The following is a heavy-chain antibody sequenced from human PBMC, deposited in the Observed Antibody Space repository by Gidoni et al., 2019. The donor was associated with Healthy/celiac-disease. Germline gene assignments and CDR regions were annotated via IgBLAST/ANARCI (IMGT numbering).Heavy chain of an antibody. Sequence: QVQLVQSGAEVKKPGASVKVSCKASGYTLPTFGLSWVRQAPGQGLEWMGWISAYRGNTNYAQKFQDGVTMTTDTSTNTAYMELRSLRSDDTAIYYCAKEQDYYYGLDVWGQGTTVTVSS. CDR3: AKEQDYYYGLDV. CDR1: GYTLPTFG. CDR2: ISAYRGNT. J-gene: IGHJ6*02. V-gene: IGHV1-18*01.